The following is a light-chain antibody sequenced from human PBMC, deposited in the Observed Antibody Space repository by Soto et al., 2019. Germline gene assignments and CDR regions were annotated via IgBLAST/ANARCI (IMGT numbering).Light chain of an antibody. V-gene: IGKV2-28*01. CDR1: QSLLHSNAYNY. CDR2: WGS. J-gene: IGKJ2*01. CDR3: MHALRTPMST. Sequence: DIVMTQSPLSLPVTPGEPASISCRSSQSLLHSNAYNYLDWYMQKPGQSPQLLIYWGSYRASGVPGMFSGGGSGTDVTLKIIRVEAEDVGVYYCMHALRTPMSTCGQGTKLEIK.